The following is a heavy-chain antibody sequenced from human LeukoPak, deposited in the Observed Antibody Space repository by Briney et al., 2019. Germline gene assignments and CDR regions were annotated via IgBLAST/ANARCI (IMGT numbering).Heavy chain of an antibody. V-gene: IGHV4-34*01. CDR1: GGSFSGYY. CDR2: INHSGST. D-gene: IGHD5-12*01. CDR3: ARVYGSGYDFRGAFDI. J-gene: IGHJ3*02. Sequence: SETLSLTCAVYGGSFSGYYWSWIRQPPGKGLEWIGEINHSGSTNYNPSLKSRVTISVDASKNHFSLKLSSVTAADTAVYYCARVYGSGYDFRGAFDIWGQGTMVTVSS.